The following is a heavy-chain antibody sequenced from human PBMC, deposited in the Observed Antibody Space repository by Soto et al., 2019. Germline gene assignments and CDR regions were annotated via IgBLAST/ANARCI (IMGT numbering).Heavy chain of an antibody. Sequence: GGSLRLSCAASGFTFSSYSMNWVRQAPGKGLEWVSSISSSSYIYYADSVKGRFTISRDNAKNSLYLKMNSLRAEDTAVYYCARDGGVGELENWIYYYYMDVWGKGTTITVSS. J-gene: IGHJ6*03. CDR3: ARDGGVGELENWIYYYYMDV. CDR1: GFTFSSYS. D-gene: IGHD1-1*01. CDR2: ISSSSYI. V-gene: IGHV3-21*01.